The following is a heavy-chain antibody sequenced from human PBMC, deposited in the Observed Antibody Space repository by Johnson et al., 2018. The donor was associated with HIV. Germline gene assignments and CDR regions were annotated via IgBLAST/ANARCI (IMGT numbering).Heavy chain of an antibody. CDR1: GFTFSSYW. J-gene: IGHJ3*02. D-gene: IGHD6-13*01. CDR2: IKQDGSEK. V-gene: IGHV3-7*02. CDR3: ASFAAAGDAFDI. Sequence: VQLVESGGGAVQPGRSLRLSCAASGFTFSSYWMSWVRQAPGKGLEWVANIKQDGSEKYYVDSVKGRFTISRDNSKNTLYLQMNSLRAEDTAVYYCASFAAAGDAFDIWGQGTMVTVSS.